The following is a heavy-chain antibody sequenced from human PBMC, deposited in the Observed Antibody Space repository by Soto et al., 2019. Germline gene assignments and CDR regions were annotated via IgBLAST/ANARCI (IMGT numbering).Heavy chain of an antibody. CDR1: GGSISSGDYY. CDR2: IYYSGST. CDR3: ARDEPTVAFDP. Sequence: SETLSLTCTVSGGSISSGDYYWSWIRQPPGKGLEWIGYIYYSGSTYYNPSLKSRATISVDTSKNQFSLKLSSVTAADTAVYYCARDEPTVAFDPWGQGTLVTVSS. D-gene: IGHD2-15*01. J-gene: IGHJ5*02. V-gene: IGHV4-30-4*01.